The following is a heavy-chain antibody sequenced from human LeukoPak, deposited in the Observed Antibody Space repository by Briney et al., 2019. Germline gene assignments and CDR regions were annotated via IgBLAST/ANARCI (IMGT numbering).Heavy chain of an antibody. CDR2: ISSSSSYI. CDR1: GFTFSSYS. V-gene: IGHV3-21*01. D-gene: IGHD6-13*01. J-gene: IGHJ4*02. CDR3: ARDSYSSSWYFDY. Sequence: GGSLRLSCAASGFTFSSYSMNWVRQAPGKGLEWVSSISSSSSYIYYADSVKGRFTISRDNAKNSLYLQMKSLRAEDTAVYYCARDSYSSSWYFDYWGQGTLVTVSS.